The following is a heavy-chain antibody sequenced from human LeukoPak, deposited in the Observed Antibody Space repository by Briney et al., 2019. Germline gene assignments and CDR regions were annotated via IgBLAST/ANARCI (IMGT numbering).Heavy chain of an antibody. V-gene: IGHV3-9*01. Sequence: PGGSLRLSCAASGFTFDNYAMHWVRQAPGKGLEWLSIISWNSGYIGYADSVKGRFTISRDNAKKSLDLQMNGLRAEDTAFYYCAKVRGTYSGGYFFDYWGQGTLVTVSS. CDR2: ISWNSGYI. D-gene: IGHD6-19*01. CDR3: AKVRGTYSGGYFFDY. CDR1: GFTFDNYA. J-gene: IGHJ4*02.